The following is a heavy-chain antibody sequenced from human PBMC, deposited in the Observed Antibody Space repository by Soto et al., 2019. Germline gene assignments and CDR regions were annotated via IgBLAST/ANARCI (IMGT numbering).Heavy chain of an antibody. D-gene: IGHD3-10*01. V-gene: IGHV3-23*01. Sequence: WGSLRLSCAASGFTFISYSINFFRHSPFKWLEWVSAISGSGGSTYYADSVKGRFTISRDNSKNTLYLQMNSLRAEDTAVYYCAKDRSGVVRGVLYYYYGMDVWGQGTTVTVSS. CDR2: ISGSGGST. CDR1: GFTFISYS. CDR3: AKDRSGVVRGVLYYYYGMDV. J-gene: IGHJ6*02.